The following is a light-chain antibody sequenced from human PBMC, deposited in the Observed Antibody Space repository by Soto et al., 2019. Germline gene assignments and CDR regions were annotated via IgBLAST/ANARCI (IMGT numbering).Light chain of an antibody. CDR1: STDIGSYNF. V-gene: IGLV2-14*01. Sequence: QSALTLPASVSGSPGQSITISCTGSSTDIGSYNFVSWYQQHPGKAPRLVIYEVSGRPSGVSVRFSGSKSGNTASLTISGLQADDEGDYYCSSYTKTTTAYVFGTGTKLTVL. J-gene: IGLJ1*01. CDR3: SSYTKTTTAYV. CDR2: EVS.